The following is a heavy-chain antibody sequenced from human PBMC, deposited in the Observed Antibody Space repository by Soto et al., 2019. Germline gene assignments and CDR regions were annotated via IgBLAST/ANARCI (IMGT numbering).Heavy chain of an antibody. CDR2: THHSGYI. Sequence: QAQLQESGPGLVKPSETLSLTCTVSSAPITKYYWGWVRQAPGRGLEWIGFTHHSGYISYSPSLKSRVTMSVDPSKNQVSLKLTSVTAADTAVYYCGRLQNFIYWCFDSWGQGVLVTVSS. D-gene: IGHD2-15*01. CDR1: SAPITKYY. J-gene: IGHJ4*02. V-gene: IGHV4-4*09. CDR3: GRLQNFIYWCFDS.